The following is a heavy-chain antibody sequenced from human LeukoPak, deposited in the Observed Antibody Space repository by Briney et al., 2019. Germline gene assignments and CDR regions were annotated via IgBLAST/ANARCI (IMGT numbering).Heavy chain of an antibody. CDR1: GFILSDFD. D-gene: IGHD3-3*01. V-gene: IGHV3-30*02. Sequence: GGSLRLSCVASGFILSDFDMHWVRQAPGKGLEWVASMRNDGSQIYYAESVKGRFTISRDNSKNTLYVEMNSLRVEDTAMYYCAKDIGRRIFGVAYDAFHIWGQGTMVAVSS. J-gene: IGHJ3*02. CDR2: MRNDGSQI. CDR3: AKDIGRRIFGVAYDAFHI.